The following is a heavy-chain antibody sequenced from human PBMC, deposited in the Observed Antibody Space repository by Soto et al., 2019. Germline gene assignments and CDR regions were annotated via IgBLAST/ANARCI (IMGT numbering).Heavy chain of an antibody. V-gene: IGHV4-31*03. Sequence: SETLSLTCTVSGGSISSGGYYWSWIRQHPGKGLEWIGYIYYSGSTYYNPSLKSRVTISVDTSKNQFSLKLSSVTAADTAVYYCAGDRFLEWLPRVRWFDPWGQGTLVTV. CDR2: IYYSGST. J-gene: IGHJ5*02. CDR1: GGSISSGGYY. CDR3: AGDRFLEWLPRVRWFDP. D-gene: IGHD3-3*01.